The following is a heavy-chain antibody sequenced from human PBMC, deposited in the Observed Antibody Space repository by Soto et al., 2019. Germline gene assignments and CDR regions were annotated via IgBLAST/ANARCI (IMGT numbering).Heavy chain of an antibody. J-gene: IGHJ4*02. D-gene: IGHD3-10*01. CDR1: GFTFSDYS. Sequence: QVQLVESGGGLVKPGGSLRLSCAASGFTFSDYSMSWIRQAPGKGLEWVSDISSSGSTIYYADSVKGRFTISMDNAKNSLYLQMNSLRAEDTAVYYCARDQITMVRGVPNRSLDYWGQGTLVTVSS. CDR2: ISSSGSTI. V-gene: IGHV3-11*01. CDR3: ARDQITMVRGVPNRSLDY.